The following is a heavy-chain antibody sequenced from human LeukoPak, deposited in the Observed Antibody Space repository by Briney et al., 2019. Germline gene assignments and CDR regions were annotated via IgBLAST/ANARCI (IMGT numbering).Heavy chain of an antibody. V-gene: IGHV4-30-2*01. Sequence: SETLSLTCTVSGGSISSGGHSWSWIRQPPGKGLEWIGYIYHSGSGSTYYNPSLKSRVTISIDKSKNQFSLKLTSVTAADTAVYFCVRRNEQLWFAYWGQGTLVTVSS. D-gene: IGHD5-18*01. CDR2: IYHSGSGST. J-gene: IGHJ4*02. CDR1: GGSISSGGHS. CDR3: VRRNEQLWFAY.